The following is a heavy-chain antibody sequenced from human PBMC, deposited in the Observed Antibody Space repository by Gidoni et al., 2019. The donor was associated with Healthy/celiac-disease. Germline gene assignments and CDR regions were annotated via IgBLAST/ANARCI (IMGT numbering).Heavy chain of an antibody. CDR1: GYSFTSYW. CDR3: ARHPREDSYGSGSYYVDY. Sequence: EVQLVQSGAEVKKPGESLRISCKGSGYSFTSYWISWVRQMPGKGLEWMGRIDPSDSYTNYSPSFQGHVTISAEKSISTAYLQWSSLKASDTAMYYCARHPREDSYGSGSYYVDYWGQGTLVTVSS. J-gene: IGHJ4*02. D-gene: IGHD3-10*01. V-gene: IGHV5-10-1*01. CDR2: IDPSDSYT.